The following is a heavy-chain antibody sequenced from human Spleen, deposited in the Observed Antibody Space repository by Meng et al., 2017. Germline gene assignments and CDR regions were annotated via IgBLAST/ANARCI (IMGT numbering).Heavy chain of an antibody. D-gene: IGHD3-9*01. J-gene: IGHJ3*02. CDR2: INPNSGGA. V-gene: IGHV1-2*06. CDR3: AREYLGGILTPDLARDRAFDI. CDR1: GYTFTDYY. Sequence: ASVKVSCKASGYTFTDYYMHWVRQAPGQGLEWMGRINPNSGGADFAQKFQGRVTMTRDTSITTAYMELTSLTSDDTAIYYCAREYLGGILTPDLARDRAFDIWGQGTMVTVSS.